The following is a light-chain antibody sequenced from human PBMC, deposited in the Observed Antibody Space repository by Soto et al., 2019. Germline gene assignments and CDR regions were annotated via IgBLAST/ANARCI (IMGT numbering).Light chain of an antibody. J-gene: IGKJ2*01. CDR1: QPILYSSNNKNY. CDR2: WAS. Sequence: DIVMTQSQDSLAVSLGERATTNCKSSQPILYSSNNKNYLAWYKQKPGQPPRLLIYWASTRESGVPDRFSGSGSGTDFTLTISSLQAEDVAVYHCQQSYTFPYTFGQGTKLEIK. V-gene: IGKV4-1*01. CDR3: QQSYTFPYT.